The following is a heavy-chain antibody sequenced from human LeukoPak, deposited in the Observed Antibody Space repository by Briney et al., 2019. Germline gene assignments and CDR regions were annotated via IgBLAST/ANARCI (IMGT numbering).Heavy chain of an antibody. Sequence: SETLSLTCAVSGGSISSGSYSWSWIRQPPGKGLEWIGYIYHSGSTYCNPSLKSRVTISVDRSKNQFSLKLSSVTAADTAVYYCARDGSGYSYGSSWFDPWGQGTLVTVSS. D-gene: IGHD5-18*01. CDR1: GGSISSGSYS. CDR3: ARDGSGYSYGSSWFDP. CDR2: IYHSGST. V-gene: IGHV4-30-2*01. J-gene: IGHJ5*02.